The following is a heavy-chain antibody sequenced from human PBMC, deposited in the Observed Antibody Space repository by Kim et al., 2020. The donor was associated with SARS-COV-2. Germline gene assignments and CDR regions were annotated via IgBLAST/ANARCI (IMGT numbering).Heavy chain of an antibody. D-gene: IGHD3-22*01. V-gene: IGHV2-5*02. CDR2: IYWDDDK. CDR1: GFSLSTSGVG. CDR3: AHRRYYYDSGAGGMDV. Sequence: SGPTLVNPTQTLTLTCTFSGFSLSTSGVGVGWIRQPPGKALEWLALIYWDDDKRYSPSLKSRLTITKDTSKNQVVLTMTNMDPVDTATYYCAHRRYYYDSGAGGMDVWGQGTTVTVSS. J-gene: IGHJ6*02.